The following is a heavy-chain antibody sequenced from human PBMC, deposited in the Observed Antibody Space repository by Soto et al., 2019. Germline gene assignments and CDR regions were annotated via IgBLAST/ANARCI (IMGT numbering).Heavy chain of an antibody. CDR1: GFTFSNYG. CDR3: AKGSTVFGVADY. V-gene: IGHV3-30*18. Sequence: QVQVVESGGGVVQPGRSLRLSCEASGFTFSNYGMHWVRQAPGKGLEWVAVISYDGTNKYYADSLKGRFSISRDNSKNTLYLQMNSLGPGDMAVYYCAKGSTVFGVADYWGQGTLVTVS. J-gene: IGHJ4*02. D-gene: IGHD3-3*01. CDR2: ISYDGTNK.